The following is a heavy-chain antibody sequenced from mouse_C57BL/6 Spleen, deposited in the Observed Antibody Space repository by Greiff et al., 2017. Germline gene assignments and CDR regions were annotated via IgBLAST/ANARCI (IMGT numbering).Heavy chain of an antibody. CDR1: GFTFSNYW. CDR2: IRLKSDNYAT. CDR3: TGGLAWFAY. V-gene: IGHV6-3*01. Sequence: EVQGVESGGGLVQPGGSMKLSCVASGFTFSNYWMNWVRQSPEKGLEWVAQIRLKSDNYATHYAESVKGRFTISRADSKSSVYLQMHNLRAEDTGIYYCTGGLAWFAYWGQGTLVTVSA. J-gene: IGHJ3*01. D-gene: IGHD3-1*01.